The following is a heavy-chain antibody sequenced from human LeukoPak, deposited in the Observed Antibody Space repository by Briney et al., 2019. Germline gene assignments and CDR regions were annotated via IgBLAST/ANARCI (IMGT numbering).Heavy chain of an antibody. J-gene: IGHJ4*02. CDR1: GGSFSSYY. V-gene: IGHV4-4*07. Sequence: SETLSLTCTVSGGSFSSYYWSWIRQPVGKGLEWIGRIYSSGSTNYNPSLKSRVTISVDTSKNQFSLKLSSVTAADTAVYYCARLYSSGWHVPGYWGQGILVTVSS. D-gene: IGHD6-19*01. CDR3: ARLYSSGWHVPGY. CDR2: IYSSGST.